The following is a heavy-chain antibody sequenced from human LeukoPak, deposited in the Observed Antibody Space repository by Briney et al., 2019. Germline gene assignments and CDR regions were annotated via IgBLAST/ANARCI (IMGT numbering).Heavy chain of an antibody. J-gene: IGHJ4*02. V-gene: IGHV4-39*01. CDR1: GGSITSTDYH. Sequence: SESLSLTCTVSGGSITSTDYHWGCIRQPPGKGLEWIGSIYYSGNTYYNPSLKRRVTISVDTSRNQFSLKLPSVTAADTAVYYCTRLSNGLPADCWGQGTLVTVSS. CDR3: TRLSNGLPADC. CDR2: IYYSGNT. D-gene: IGHD2-8*01.